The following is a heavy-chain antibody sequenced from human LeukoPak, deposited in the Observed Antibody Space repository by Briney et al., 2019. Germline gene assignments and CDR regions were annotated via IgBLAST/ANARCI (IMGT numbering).Heavy chain of an antibody. D-gene: IGHD2-2*02. CDR1: GGTFSSYA. J-gene: IGHJ3*02. V-gene: IGHV1-69*13. CDR2: IIPIFGTA. Sequence: GASVNVSCKASGGTFSSYAISWVRQAPGQGLEWMGGIIPIFGTANYAQKFQGRVTITADESTSTAYMELSSLRSEDTAVYYCARDIGYCSSTSCYSAFDIWGQGTMVTVSS. CDR3: ARDIGYCSSTSCYSAFDI.